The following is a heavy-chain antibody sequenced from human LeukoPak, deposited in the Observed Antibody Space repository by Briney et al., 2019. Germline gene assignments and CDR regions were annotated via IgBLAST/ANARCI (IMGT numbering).Heavy chain of an antibody. V-gene: IGHV1-69*13. CDR1: GGTFSSYP. Sequence: SVKVSCKASGGTFSSYPISWVRQAPGQGLEWMGGIIPISGTANYAQKFQGKVTITADESTSTAYMELSSLRSEDTAVYYCARGDGSGTYYASTNYYYYYMDVWGKGTTVTVSS. J-gene: IGHJ6*03. CDR2: IIPISGTA. D-gene: IGHD3-10*01. CDR3: ARGDGSGTYYASTNYYYYYMDV.